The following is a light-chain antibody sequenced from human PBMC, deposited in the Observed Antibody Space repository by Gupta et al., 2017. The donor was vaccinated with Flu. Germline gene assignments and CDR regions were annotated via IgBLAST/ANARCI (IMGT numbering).Light chain of an antibody. CDR3: QQSYSTPYS. J-gene: IGKJ2*03. V-gene: IGKV1-39*01. CDR2: AAS. CDR1: QSISSY. Sequence: DXXXXQSPXSLSXXXGDRVTITCRASQSISSYLNWYQQKPGKAPKLLIYAASSLQSGVPSRFSGSGSGTDFTLTISSLQPEDFATYYCQQSYSTPYSFGQGTKLEIK.